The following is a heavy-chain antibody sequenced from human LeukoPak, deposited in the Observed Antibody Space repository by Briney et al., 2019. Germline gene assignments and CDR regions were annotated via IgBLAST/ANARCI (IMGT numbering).Heavy chain of an antibody. Sequence: GGSLRLSCAASGFTFSNAWMSWVRQAPGKWLEWVSHIKSKTDGGTTDYAAPVKGRFTISRDDSKNTLYLQMNSLKTEDTAVYYCTTHLAYCGGDCYYYYGMDVWGQGTTVTVSS. CDR2: IKSKTDGGTT. V-gene: IGHV3-15*01. D-gene: IGHD2-21*02. CDR3: TTHLAYCGGDCYYYYGMDV. J-gene: IGHJ6*02. CDR1: GFTFSNAW.